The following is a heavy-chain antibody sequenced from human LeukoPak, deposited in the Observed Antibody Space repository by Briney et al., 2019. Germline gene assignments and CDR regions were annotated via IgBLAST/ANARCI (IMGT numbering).Heavy chain of an antibody. CDR2: INPNSGGT. CDR1: GYTFTGYY. CDR3: ARELGVPPDCSSTSCYLDY. V-gene: IGHV1-2*02. J-gene: IGHJ4*02. D-gene: IGHD2-2*01. Sequence: APVKVSCKASGYTFTGYYMHWVRQAPGQGLEWMGWINPNSGGTNYAQKFQGRVTMTRDTSISTAYMELSRLRSDDTAVYYCARELGVPPDCSSTSCYLDYWGQGTLVTVSS.